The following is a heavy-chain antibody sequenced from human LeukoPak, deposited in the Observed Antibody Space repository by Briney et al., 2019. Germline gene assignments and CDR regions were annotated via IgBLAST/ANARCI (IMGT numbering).Heavy chain of an antibody. CDR3: ARENTAMVIGY. V-gene: IGHV3-30*19. J-gene: IGHJ4*02. CDR1: GFTFSSYG. Sequence: GGSLRLSCAASGFTFSSYGMHWVRQAPGKGLEWVAVIWYDGSNKYYADSVKGRFTISRDNSKNTLYLQMNSLRAEDTAVYYCARENTAMVIGYWGQGTLVTVSS. CDR2: IWYDGSNK. D-gene: IGHD5-18*01.